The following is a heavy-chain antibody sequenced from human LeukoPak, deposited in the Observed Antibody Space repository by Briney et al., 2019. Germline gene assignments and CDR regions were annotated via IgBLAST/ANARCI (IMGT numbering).Heavy chain of an antibody. CDR3: ARFPYCSSTSCYVAGFDY. Sequence: SETLSLTCTVSGGSISSYYWSWIRQPAGKGLEWIGRIYTSGSTNYNPSLKSRVTISVDTSKNQFSLKLSSVTAADTAVYYCARFPYCSSTSCYVAGFDYWGQGTLVTVSS. V-gene: IGHV4-4*07. CDR2: IYTSGST. D-gene: IGHD2-2*01. CDR1: GGSISSYY. J-gene: IGHJ4*02.